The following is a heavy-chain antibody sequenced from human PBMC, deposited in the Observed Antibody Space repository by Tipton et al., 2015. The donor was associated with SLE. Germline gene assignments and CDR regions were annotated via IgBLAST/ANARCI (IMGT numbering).Heavy chain of an antibody. D-gene: IGHD2-2*02. CDR2: LSGGGGNT. V-gene: IGHV3-23*01. Sequence: GSLRLSCAASGFLFSTHAMTWVRQAPGKGLEWVSALSGGGGNTYYADSVKGRFTIARDNAKNSLYLQMISLGAEDTAVYYCAREDTSKAFDMWGQGTMVTVSS. J-gene: IGHJ3*02. CDR3: AREDTSKAFDM. CDR1: GFLFSTHA.